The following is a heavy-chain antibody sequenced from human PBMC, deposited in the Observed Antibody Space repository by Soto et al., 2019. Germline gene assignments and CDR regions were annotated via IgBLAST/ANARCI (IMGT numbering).Heavy chain of an antibody. Sequence: QITLKESGPTLVKPTQTLTLTCTFSGFSLNTSGVAVGWIRHPPGKALEWLALIYWDDDKHYSPSLKSRLTIYKDRLSVSKDTSRNQVVLTMTNMDPEDTATYYCAHRPMYTRASFDYWGQGTLVTVSS. CDR2: IYWDDDK. D-gene: IGHD2-2*02. CDR1: GFSLNTSGVA. V-gene: IGHV2-5*02. J-gene: IGHJ4*02. CDR3: AHRPMYTRASFDY.